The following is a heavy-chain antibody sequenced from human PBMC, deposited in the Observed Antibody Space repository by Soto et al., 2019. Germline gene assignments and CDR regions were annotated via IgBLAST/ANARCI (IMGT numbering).Heavy chain of an antibody. CDR2: VYYTGTT. J-gene: IGHJ4*02. CDR1: GGSITSTYSY. Sequence: QLQLQESGPGLAKPSETLSLTCTVSGGSITSTYSYWGWIRQPPGKGLEWIGSVYYTGTTNYKPSLDSRVTISADTSKNQFSLKLNSVTAADTAVYYCARHPTLTELTAYATHFFDYWGQGTLFTVSS. V-gene: IGHV4-39*01. CDR3: ARHPTLTELTAYATHFFDY. D-gene: IGHD2-21*01.